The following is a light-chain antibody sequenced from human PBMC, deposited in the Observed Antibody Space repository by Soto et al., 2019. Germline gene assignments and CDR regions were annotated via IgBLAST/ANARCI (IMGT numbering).Light chain of an antibody. J-gene: IGKJ5*01. V-gene: IGKV1-13*02. Sequence: AIQLTQSPSSLSASVGDRVTITCRASQGISSALAWYQQKPGKAPKLLIYDASSLESGVPSRFSGSGSGTDFTLTISSLQPEDFAPYYCQQFNSYPLGFGQGTRLEIK. CDR3: QQFNSYPLG. CDR2: DAS. CDR1: QGISSA.